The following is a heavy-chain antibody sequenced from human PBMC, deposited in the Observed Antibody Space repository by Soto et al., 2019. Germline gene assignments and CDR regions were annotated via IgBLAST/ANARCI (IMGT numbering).Heavy chain of an antibody. J-gene: IGHJ6*02. V-gene: IGHV1-69*01. CDR3: ASTSGFGELLYYYYYGMDV. Sequence: QVQLVQSGAEVQKPGSSVKVSCKASGGTFSSYAISWVRQAPGQGLEWMGGIIPIFGTANYAQKFQGRVTITADESTSTAYMELSSLRSEDTAVYYCASTSGFGELLYYYYYGMDVWGQGTTVTVSS. CDR1: GGTFSSYA. D-gene: IGHD3-10*01. CDR2: IIPIFGTA.